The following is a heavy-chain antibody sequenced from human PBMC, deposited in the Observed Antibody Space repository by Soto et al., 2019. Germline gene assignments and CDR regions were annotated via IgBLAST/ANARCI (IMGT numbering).Heavy chain of an antibody. V-gene: IGHV3-53*01. CDR2: VYDLDGT. CDR3: ATWHLREHAYDI. CDR1: GLTVRGKN. D-gene: IGHD5-12*01. Sequence: DVQLVESGGGLIQPGGSRRLSCVASGLTVRGKNTMAGARQAQGKGPEWVSGVYDLDGTYYADSVRGRFTTSIGSSRTTVYLQMRDLRPEDTALYFCATWHLREHAYDIWGQGTMVTVSS. J-gene: IGHJ3*02.